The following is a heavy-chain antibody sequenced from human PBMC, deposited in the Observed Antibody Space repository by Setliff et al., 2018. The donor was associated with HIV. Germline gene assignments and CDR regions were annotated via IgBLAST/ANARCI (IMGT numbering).Heavy chain of an antibody. Sequence: LSLTCAVSGASFVGDNHWSWIRQTPERGLEWIAYFMYTDIHYVNYLNYRNPSLASRLSISVDKSKNQFSLTLSSVTAADTAVYYCARARSGWYNVRPYYFDLWGQGTPVTVS. CDR2: FMYTDIHYVNYLN. D-gene: IGHD6-19*01. V-gene: IGHV4-30-4*01. CDR3: ARARSGWYNVRPYYFDL. CDR1: GASFVGDNH. J-gene: IGHJ4*02.